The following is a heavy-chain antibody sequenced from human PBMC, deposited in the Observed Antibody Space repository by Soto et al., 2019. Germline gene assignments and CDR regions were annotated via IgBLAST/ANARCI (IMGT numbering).Heavy chain of an antibody. D-gene: IGHD3-3*01. CDR1: GFTFSSYA. J-gene: IGHJ4*02. CDR2: ISGSGGST. V-gene: IGHV3-23*01. Sequence: GGSLRLSCAASGFTFSSYAMSWVRQAPGKGLEWVSAISGSGGSTYYADSVKGRFTISRDNSKNTLYLQMNSLRAEDTAVYYCVPNPGEIFGVVIVYWGQGTLVTVSS. CDR3: VPNPGEIFGVVIVY.